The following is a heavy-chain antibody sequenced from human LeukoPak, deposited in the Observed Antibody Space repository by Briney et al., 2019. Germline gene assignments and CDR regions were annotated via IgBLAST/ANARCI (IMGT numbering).Heavy chain of an antibody. CDR1: GFIFSSYG. V-gene: IGHV3-30*18. J-gene: IGHJ4*02. Sequence: GGSLRLSCAASGFIFSSYGMHWVRQAPGKGLEWVAVISYDGSNKYYADSVKGRFTISRDNSKNTLYLQMNSLRAEDTAVYYCAKKGGQQLVRHGFDYWGQGTLVTVSS. CDR2: ISYDGSNK. CDR3: AKKGGQQLVRHGFDY. D-gene: IGHD6-13*01.